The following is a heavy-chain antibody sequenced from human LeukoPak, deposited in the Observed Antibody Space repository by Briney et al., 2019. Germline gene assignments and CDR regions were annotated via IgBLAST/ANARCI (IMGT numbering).Heavy chain of an antibody. CDR3: ARKGSSFSWFDP. CDR2: IIPIFGTA. D-gene: IGHD6-6*01. Sequence: SVKVSCKASGGTFSSYAISWVRQAPGQGLEWMGGIIPIFGTANYAQKFQGRVTITADKSTSTAYMELSSLRSEDTAVYYCARKGSSFSWFDPWGQGTLVTVSS. V-gene: IGHV1-69*06. CDR1: GGTFSSYA. J-gene: IGHJ5*02.